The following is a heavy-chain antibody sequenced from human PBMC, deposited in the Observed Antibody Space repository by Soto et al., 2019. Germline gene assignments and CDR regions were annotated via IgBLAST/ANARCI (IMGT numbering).Heavy chain of an antibody. V-gene: IGHV3-21*01. CDR1: GFTFSSYS. CDR3: ARDLLEYCSGGSCYSDWYFDL. Sequence: EVQLVESGGGPVKPGGSLRLSCAASGFTFSSYSMNWVRQAPGKGLEWVSSISSSSSYIYYADSVKGRFTISRDNAKNSLYLQMNSLRAEDTAVYYCARDLLEYCSGGSCYSDWYFDLWGRGTLVTVSS. CDR2: ISSSSSYI. D-gene: IGHD2-15*01. J-gene: IGHJ2*01.